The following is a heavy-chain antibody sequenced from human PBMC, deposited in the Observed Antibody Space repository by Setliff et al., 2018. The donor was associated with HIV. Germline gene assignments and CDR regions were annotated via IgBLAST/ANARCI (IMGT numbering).Heavy chain of an antibody. CDR3: ARDRGVRGANDAFNI. Sequence: ASVKVSCKASGFSFDDYYIHWVRQAPGQGLEWMGWINTYTANPMYAQGFTGRFVFSLDTSVRTAYLQISSLKAEDTALYYCARDRGVRGANDAFNIWGLGTMVTVS. CDR1: GFSFDDYY. J-gene: IGHJ3*02. D-gene: IGHD3-10*01. V-gene: IGHV7-4-1*02. CDR2: INTYTANP.